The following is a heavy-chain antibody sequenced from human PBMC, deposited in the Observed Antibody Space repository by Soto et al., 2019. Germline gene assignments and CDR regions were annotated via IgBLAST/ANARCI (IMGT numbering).Heavy chain of an antibody. CDR1: SISTYY. J-gene: IGHJ5*02. CDR3: ARLVQLLQGRWFDP. Sequence: PSETLSLTCTVDSISTYYWNWIRQPPGKGLEWIGYIYYLGRTNYNSSLKSRITMSIDTSKNQFSLKLSSVTAADTAIYYCARLVQLLQGRWFDPWGQGTLVTVSS. CDR2: IYYLGRT. V-gene: IGHV4-59*01. D-gene: IGHD2-15*01.